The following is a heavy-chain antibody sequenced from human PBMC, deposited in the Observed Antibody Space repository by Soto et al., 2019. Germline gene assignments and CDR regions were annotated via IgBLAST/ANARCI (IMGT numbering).Heavy chain of an antibody. CDR1: GFTVSNYG. CDR2: ISGSGGRT. CDR3: AKSDCSGGSCYFPFDC. J-gene: IGHJ4*02. D-gene: IGHD2-15*01. V-gene: IGHV3-23*01. Sequence: PGGPLRLSFAASGFTVSNYGMSWVRQAPVKGLEWVSSISGSGGRTYYADSVKGRFTISKDNSKNTLYLQTDSLRAEDTAFYYCAKSDCSGGSCYFPFDCWGQGTLVPVSS.